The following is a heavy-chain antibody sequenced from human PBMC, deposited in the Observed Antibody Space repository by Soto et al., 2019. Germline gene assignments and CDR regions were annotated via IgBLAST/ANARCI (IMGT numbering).Heavy chain of an antibody. V-gene: IGHV3-23*01. CDR3: AKRAPKQVLRYFDWSNPFDY. CDR2: ISGSGGST. J-gene: IGHJ4*02. D-gene: IGHD3-9*01. CDR1: GFTFNSYA. Sequence: GGSLRLSCAASGFTFNSYAMSWVRQAPGKGLEWVSAISGSGGSTYYADSVKGRFTISRDNSKNTLYLQMNSLRAEDTAVYYCAKRAPKQVLRYFDWSNPFDYWGQGTLVTVSS.